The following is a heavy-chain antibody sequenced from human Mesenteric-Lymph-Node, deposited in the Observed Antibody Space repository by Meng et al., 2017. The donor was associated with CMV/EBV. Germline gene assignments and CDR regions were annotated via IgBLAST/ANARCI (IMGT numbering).Heavy chain of an antibody. J-gene: IGHJ4*02. D-gene: IGHD3-10*01. V-gene: IGHV1-2*06. Sequence: ASGYTFTGYYMHWVRQAPGQGLEWMGRINPNSGGTNYAQNFQGRVTVTRDTSISTTYMELSRLRSDDTAVYYCAVRWSSGNYYYFDYWGQRTLVTVSS. CDR2: INPNSGGT. CDR1: GYTFTGYY. CDR3: AVRWSSGNYYYFDY.